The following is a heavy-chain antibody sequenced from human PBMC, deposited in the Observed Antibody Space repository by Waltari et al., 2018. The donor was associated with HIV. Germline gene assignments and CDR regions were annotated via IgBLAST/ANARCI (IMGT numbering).Heavy chain of an antibody. CDR1: GYSITSAHY. CDR2: ISHSGKT. Sequence: QVQLQESGPGLVKPSETLSLTCRVSGYSITSAHYWGWIRQPPGKGLQWIGSISHSGKTYYDPTLKSRINISRDTSKNLFSLELTSGTAADTAVYYCARLMSTTRFDSWGQGTLVSVSS. CDR3: ARLMSTTRFDS. D-gene: IGHD1-7*01. J-gene: IGHJ4*02. V-gene: IGHV4-38-2*01.